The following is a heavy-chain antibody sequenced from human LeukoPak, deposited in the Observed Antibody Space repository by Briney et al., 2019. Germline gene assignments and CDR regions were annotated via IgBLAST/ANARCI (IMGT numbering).Heavy chain of an antibody. V-gene: IGHV3-7*01. Sequence: GGSLRLSCAASGFTFSSYWMSWVRQAPGKGLEWVANIKQDGSEKYYVDSVKGRFTISRDNAKNSLYLQMNSLRAEDTAVYYCARILTGYLTKYYFDYWGQGTLVTVSS. J-gene: IGHJ4*02. CDR3: ARILTGYLTKYYFDY. D-gene: IGHD3-9*01. CDR2: IKQDGSEK. CDR1: GFTFSSYW.